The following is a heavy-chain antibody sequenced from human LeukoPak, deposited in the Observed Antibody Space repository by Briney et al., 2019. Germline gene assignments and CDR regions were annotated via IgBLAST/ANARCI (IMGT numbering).Heavy chain of an antibody. CDR2: ISGSGGST. CDR3: AKDRGLDGSWSPFDY. J-gene: IGHJ4*02. V-gene: IGHV3-23*01. Sequence: GGSLRLSCAASGFTFSSYAMSWVRQAPGKGLEWVSAISGSGGSTYYADSVKGRFTISRDNSKNTLYLQMNSLRAEDTAVYYCAKDRGLDGSWSPFDYWGQGTLVTVSS. D-gene: IGHD6-13*01. CDR1: GFTFSSYA.